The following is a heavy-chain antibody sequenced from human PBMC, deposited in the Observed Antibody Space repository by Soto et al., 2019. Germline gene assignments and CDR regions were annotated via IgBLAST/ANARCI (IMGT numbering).Heavy chain of an antibody. D-gene: IGHD3-22*01. CDR1: GYTFTSYD. Sequence: ASVKVSCKASGYTFTSYDINWVRQATGQGLEWMGWMNPNSGNTGYAQKFQGRVTMTKNTSINTAYMELSSLRSEDTAVYYCATAGSITMIVVPWFAFDIWGQGTMVTVSS. V-gene: IGHV1-8*01. CDR3: ATAGSITMIVVPWFAFDI. J-gene: IGHJ3*02. CDR2: MNPNSGNT.